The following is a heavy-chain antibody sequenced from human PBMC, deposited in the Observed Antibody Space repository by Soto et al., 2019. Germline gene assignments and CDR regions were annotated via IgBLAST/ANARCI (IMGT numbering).Heavy chain of an antibody. V-gene: IGHV4-39*01. Sequence: SETLSLTCTVSGGSISSSSYYWGWIRQPPGKGLEWIGSIYYSGSTYYNPSLKSRVTISVDTSKNQFSLKLSSVTAADTAVYYCAKGQWLVYYFDYWGQGTLVTVSS. CDR1: GGSISSSSYY. CDR2: IYYSGST. D-gene: IGHD6-19*01. CDR3: AKGQWLVYYFDY. J-gene: IGHJ4*02.